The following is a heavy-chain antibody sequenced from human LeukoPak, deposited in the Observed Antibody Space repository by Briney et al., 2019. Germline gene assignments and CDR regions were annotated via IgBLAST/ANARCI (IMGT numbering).Heavy chain of an antibody. CDR1: GGTFSSYA. V-gene: IGHV1-69*06. Sequence: ASVTVSCTASGGTFSSYAISWVRQAPGQGLEWMGRIIPIFGTANYAQKFHRRLTITADKSTSTAYMELSSLRSEDTAVYYCATTRYYYDSSDAFDIWGQGTMVTVSS. CDR2: IIPIFGTA. J-gene: IGHJ3*02. CDR3: ATTRYYYDSSDAFDI. D-gene: IGHD3-22*01.